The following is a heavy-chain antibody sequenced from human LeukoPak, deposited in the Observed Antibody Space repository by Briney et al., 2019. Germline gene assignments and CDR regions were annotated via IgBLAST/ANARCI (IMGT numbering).Heavy chain of an antibody. D-gene: IGHD3-22*01. CDR1: GFSFSNYA. CDR2: SSVSGDST. CDR3: AKAPYRSSAYELEFDY. Sequence: GGSLRLSCAASGFSFSNYAMNWVRQAPGKGLEWVSASSVSGDSTYYADSVKGRFTISRDNAKNTLYLQMDSLRPEDTAVYYCAKAPYRSSAYELEFDYWGQGTLVTVSS. J-gene: IGHJ4*02. V-gene: IGHV3-23*01.